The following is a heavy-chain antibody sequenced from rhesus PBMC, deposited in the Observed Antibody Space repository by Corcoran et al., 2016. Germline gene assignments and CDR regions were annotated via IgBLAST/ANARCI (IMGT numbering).Heavy chain of an antibody. J-gene: IGHJ4*01. CDR2: IYGSGGGT. CDR3: ARGNLDWLL. V-gene: IGHV4-106*01. CDR1: GGSLSADYY. D-gene: IGHD3-3*01. Sequence: QVPLQESGPGLVKPSETLSLTCAVSGGSLSADYYWSWIRQPPGKGLEWIGDIYGSGGGTNYNPSLKNRVTIAIDTSKNQFSLKLSSVTAADTAVYYWARGNLDWLLWGQGVLVTVSS.